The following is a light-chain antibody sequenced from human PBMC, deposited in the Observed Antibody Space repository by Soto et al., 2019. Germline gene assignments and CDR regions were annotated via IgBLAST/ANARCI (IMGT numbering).Light chain of an antibody. J-gene: IGKJ1*01. Sequence: DVVMTQSPLSLPVTLGQPASISCRSSQSLVSSDGNTFLNWFHQRPGQSPRRLIYKVSNRDSGVPDRFSGSGSGTDFTLKITRVEAEDVGVYYCMQGPHWPRTSAQGPKVEIK. CDR3: MQGPHWPRT. CDR2: KVS. V-gene: IGKV2-30*01. CDR1: QSLVSSDGNTF.